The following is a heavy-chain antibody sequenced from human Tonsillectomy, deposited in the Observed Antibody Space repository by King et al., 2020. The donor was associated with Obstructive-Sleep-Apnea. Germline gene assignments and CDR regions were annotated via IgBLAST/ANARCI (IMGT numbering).Heavy chain of an antibody. J-gene: IGHJ4*02. V-gene: IGHV3-30*02. CDR2: IRYDGSHK. CDR1: GFSFSGYG. Sequence: VQLVESGGVVVQAGGSLRLSCAASGFSFSGYGMHWVRQAPGKGLEWVAYIRYDGSHKYYEGSVEGRFTISRDNSKNTLYLQIDSLRGEDTAVYYCAAIYISGTFTAYWGQGTLVTVSS. CDR3: AAIYISGTFTAY. D-gene: IGHD3-10*01.